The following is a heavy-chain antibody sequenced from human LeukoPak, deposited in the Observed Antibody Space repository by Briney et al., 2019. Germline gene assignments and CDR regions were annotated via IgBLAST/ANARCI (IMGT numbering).Heavy chain of an antibody. D-gene: IGHD1-1*01. Sequence: GASVKVSCKVSGYSLSELLIHWVRQSPGKGLEWMAGIDHENGAEVSAQKVEGRVTMTKDTSTDTAYMELSGLRPDDTPIYYCATEGDYSLDYWGQGTLVTVSS. CDR1: GYSLSELL. V-gene: IGHV1-24*01. J-gene: IGHJ4*02. CDR3: ATEGDYSLDY. CDR2: IDHENGAE.